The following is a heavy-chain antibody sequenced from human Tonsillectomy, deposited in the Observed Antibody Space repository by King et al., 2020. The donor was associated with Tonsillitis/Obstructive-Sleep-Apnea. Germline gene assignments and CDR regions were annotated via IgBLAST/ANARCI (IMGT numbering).Heavy chain of an antibody. CDR2: ISAYNGNT. CDR3: ARDSMSHYYDSSGYYTFDY. CDR1: GYTFTSYG. J-gene: IGHJ4*02. D-gene: IGHD3-22*01. Sequence: QLVQSGAEVKKPGASVKVSCKASGYTFTSYGISWVRQAPGQGLEWMGWISAYNGNTNYAQRLQARVTMTTDTSTSTAYMDLRSLRSDDTAVYYCARDSMSHYYDSSGYYTFDYWGQGTQVTVSS. V-gene: IGHV1-18*01.